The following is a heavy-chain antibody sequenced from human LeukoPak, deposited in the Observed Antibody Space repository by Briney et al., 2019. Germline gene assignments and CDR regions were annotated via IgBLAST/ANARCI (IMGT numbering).Heavy chain of an antibody. Sequence: GGSLRLSCAASGFNFASNWMHWVRQTPGKGLVWVSRINSGGSGTSYADSVEGRFTISRDNSKNTLYLQMNSLRAEDTAVYYCARGDILTGSSYYWGQGTLVTVSS. J-gene: IGHJ4*02. D-gene: IGHD3-9*01. CDR2: INSGGSGT. CDR1: GFNFASNW. CDR3: ARGDILTGSSYY. V-gene: IGHV3-74*01.